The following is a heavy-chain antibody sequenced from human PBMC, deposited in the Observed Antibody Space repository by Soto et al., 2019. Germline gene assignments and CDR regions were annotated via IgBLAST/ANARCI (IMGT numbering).Heavy chain of an antibody. D-gene: IGHD6-19*01. V-gene: IGHV3-9*01. CDR1: GFTFDDYA. CDR2: ISWNSGSI. CDR3: AKDRGLVLSYYFAY. J-gene: IGHJ4*02. Sequence: EVQLVESGGGLVQPGRSLRLSCAASGFTFDDYAMHWVRQAPGKGLEWVSGISWNSGSIGYADSVKGRFTISRDNAKNSLSLQMNSLRAEDTALYYCAKDRGLVLSYYFAYWGQGTLVTVSS.